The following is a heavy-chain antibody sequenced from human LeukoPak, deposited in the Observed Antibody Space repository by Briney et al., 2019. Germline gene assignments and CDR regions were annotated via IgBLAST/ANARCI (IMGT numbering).Heavy chain of an antibody. J-gene: IGHJ2*01. V-gene: IGHV4-4*08. Sequence: SSETLSLTCTVSGGSIFSYYWNWIRHPPGKGREWRGYIYSNGITSYNPSLRSRGTISIATSKNQFSLRLRSVTAADTAIYYCASRDYYDSSGYSPASGYFDLWGRGTLVSVSS. CDR1: GGSIFSYY. D-gene: IGHD3-22*01. CDR3: ASRDYYDSSGYSPASGYFDL. CDR2: IYSNGIT.